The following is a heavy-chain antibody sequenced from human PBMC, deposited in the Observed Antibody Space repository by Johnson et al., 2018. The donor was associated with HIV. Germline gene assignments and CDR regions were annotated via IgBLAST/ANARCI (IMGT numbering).Heavy chain of an antibody. CDR1: GLTFSSYG. D-gene: IGHD3-10*01. J-gene: IGHJ3*02. V-gene: IGHV3-30*02. Sequence: QMQLVESGGGLVQPGGSLRLSCAAPGLTFSSYGMHWVRQAPGKGLEWVAFIHYDGSTQSYADSVPVRFTISRDNSKNTLYLQMNSLRAEDTAVYYCAKAPYGSGIRPGAFDIWGQGTMVTVSS. CDR2: IHYDGSTQ. CDR3: AKAPYGSGIRPGAFDI.